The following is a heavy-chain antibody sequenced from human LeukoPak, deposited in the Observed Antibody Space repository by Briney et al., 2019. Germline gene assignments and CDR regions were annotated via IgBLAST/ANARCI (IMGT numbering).Heavy chain of an antibody. CDR1: GFTLKNYG. J-gene: IGHJ4*02. CDR2: IAGSDDGT. Sequence: GGSLRLSWAAAGFTLKNYGLSWVRHAPGKGLEWVSAIAGSDDGTYYADSVKGRFTISRDYSKNTLYLQMNSLRADDTAIYYCTKAPVISCRGAFCYPFDCWGQGNLVTVSS. V-gene: IGHV3-23*01. D-gene: IGHD2-15*01. CDR3: TKAPVISCRGAFCYPFDC.